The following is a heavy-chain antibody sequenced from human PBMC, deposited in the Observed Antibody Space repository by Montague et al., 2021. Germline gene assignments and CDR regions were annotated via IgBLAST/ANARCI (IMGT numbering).Heavy chain of an antibody. J-gene: IGHJ5*02. D-gene: IGHD3-10*01. Sequence: SRRLSFSASGFIFSEYSMCWVRQAPGKGLEWVAGIWSDGSNKYYAESVKGRFTISRDNSENTGHLQMGSLRAEDTAIYYCAILWFGGNWFDHWGQGTLVTVSS. CDR3: AILWFGGNWFDH. V-gene: IGHV3-30*04. CDR1: GFIFSEYS. CDR2: IWSDGSNK.